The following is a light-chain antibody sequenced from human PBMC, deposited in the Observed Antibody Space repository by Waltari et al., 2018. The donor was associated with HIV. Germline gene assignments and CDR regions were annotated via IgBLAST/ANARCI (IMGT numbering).Light chain of an antibody. Sequence: QSALTQPASVSGSPGQSITISCTGTSSDLYNYKDVSCYQYHPGKAPKVLIYDVTTRPSGVSSRFSGSRSGNTASRTISGLQAEDEAHYCCVSDISRASPEFGGGTKLTVL. CDR2: DVT. V-gene: IGLV2-14*01. J-gene: IGLJ3*02. CDR3: VSDISRASPE. CDR1: SSDLYNYKD.